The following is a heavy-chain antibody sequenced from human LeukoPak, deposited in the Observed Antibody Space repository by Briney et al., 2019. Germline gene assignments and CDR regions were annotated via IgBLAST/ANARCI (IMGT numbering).Heavy chain of an antibody. Sequence: GGSLSLSCAASGSSFSDYSMNWVRQAPGKGLEWVSYISSDTISYADSVEGRFTISRDNAKNSLYLQMNSLRAEDTAVYYCVRDKNYGFDYWGQGTLVTVSS. J-gene: IGHJ4*02. V-gene: IGHV3-69-1*01. CDR1: GSSFSDYS. CDR3: VRDKNYGFDY. CDR2: ISSDTI. D-gene: IGHD3-10*01.